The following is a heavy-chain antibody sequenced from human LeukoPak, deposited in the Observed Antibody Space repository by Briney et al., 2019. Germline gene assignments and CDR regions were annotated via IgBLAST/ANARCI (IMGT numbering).Heavy chain of an antibody. CDR3: ARGVGATDY. CDR2: ISAYNGNT. J-gene: IGHJ4*02. D-gene: IGHD1-26*01. V-gene: IGHV1-18*01. Sequence: RQAXXXGLEWMGWISAYNGNTNYAQKLQGRVTMTTDTSTSTAYMELRSLRSDDTAVYYCARGVGATDYWGQGTLVTVSS.